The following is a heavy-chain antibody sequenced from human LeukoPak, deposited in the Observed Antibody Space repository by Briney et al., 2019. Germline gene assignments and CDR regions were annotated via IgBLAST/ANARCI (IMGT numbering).Heavy chain of an antibody. V-gene: IGHV3-74*01. J-gene: IGHJ5*02. CDR1: GFTVSSFW. D-gene: IGHD3-10*01. CDR3: TRGRGAYGWFDP. Sequence: GGSLRLSCAASGFTVSSFWMHWVRKAPGKGLVWVSRISSDGSNTYYADSVKGRFAISRDTAMNTLYLHMHSLREEDTADYYCTRGRGAYGWFDPWGQGTQVTVSS. CDR2: ISSDGSNT.